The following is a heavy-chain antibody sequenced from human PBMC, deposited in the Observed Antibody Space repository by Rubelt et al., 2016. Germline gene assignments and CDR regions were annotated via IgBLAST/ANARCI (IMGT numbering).Heavy chain of an antibody. D-gene: IGHD6-6*01. CDR1: GYTFTSYA. Sequence: QVQLVQSGAEVKKPGASVKVSCKASGYTFTSYAMNWVRQAPGQGLEWMGWISTNTGNPTYAQGFTGRFVLSLDTSVSTAYLQISSLKAEDTAVYYCARVIAAREDYNWFDPWGQGTLVTVSS. V-gene: IGHV7-4-1*02. CDR2: ISTNTGNP. CDR3: ARVIAAREDYNWFDP. J-gene: IGHJ5*02.